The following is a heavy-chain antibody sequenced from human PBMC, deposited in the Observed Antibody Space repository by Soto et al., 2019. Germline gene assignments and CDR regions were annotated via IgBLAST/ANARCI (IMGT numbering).Heavy chain of an antibody. J-gene: IGHJ4*02. Sequence: EVQLVESGGGLVQPGVSLRLSCAVSGFTLNDYYMDWVRQAPGKGLEWVGRSRNRGNSYTTEYAASVKGRFIVSREDSSSSLYLHMSSLRTEDTAVYYCASSCGDPRYFDYWGQGTLVTVSS. CDR3: ASSCGDPRYFDY. CDR2: SRNRGNSYTT. V-gene: IGHV3-72*01. CDR1: GFTLNDYY. D-gene: IGHD2-21*01.